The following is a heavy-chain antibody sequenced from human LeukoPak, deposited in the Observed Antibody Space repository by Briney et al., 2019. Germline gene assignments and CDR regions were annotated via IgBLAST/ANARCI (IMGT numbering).Heavy chain of an antibody. CDR2: INHSGST. CDR3: ARYYYDSSGYYPYYFDY. D-gene: IGHD3-22*01. V-gene: IGHV4-34*01. Sequence: PSETLSLTCAVYGGSFSGYYRSWIRQPPGKGLEWIGEINHSGSTNYNPSLKSRVTISVDTSKNQFSLKLSSVTAADTAVYYCARYYYDSSGYYPYYFDYWGQGTLVTVSS. CDR1: GGSFSGYY. J-gene: IGHJ4*02.